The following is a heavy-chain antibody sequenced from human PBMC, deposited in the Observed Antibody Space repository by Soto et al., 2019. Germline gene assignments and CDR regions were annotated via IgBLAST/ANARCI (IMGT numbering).Heavy chain of an antibody. Sequence: PSETLSLTCTVSGGSISSYYWSWIRQPPGKGLEWIGYIYYSGSTNHNPSLKSRVTISVDTSKNQFSLKLSSVTAADTAVYYCARAARGRYSSGWGNDYWGQGTLVTVSS. CDR1: GGSISSYY. J-gene: IGHJ4*02. CDR2: IYYSGST. D-gene: IGHD6-19*01. V-gene: IGHV4-59*01. CDR3: ARAARGRYSSGWGNDY.